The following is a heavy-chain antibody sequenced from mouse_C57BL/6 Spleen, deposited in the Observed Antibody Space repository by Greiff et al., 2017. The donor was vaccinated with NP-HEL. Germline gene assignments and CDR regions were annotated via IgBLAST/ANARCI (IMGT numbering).Heavy chain of an antibody. J-gene: IGHJ1*03. CDR2: ISSGSSTI. Sequence: EVKLVESGGGLVKPGGSLKLSCAASGFTFSDYGMHWVRQAPEKGLEWVAYISSGSSTIYYADTVKGRFTISRDNAKNTLFLQMTSLRSEDTAMYYCAKGYGSSHWYFDVWGTGTTVTVSS. D-gene: IGHD1-1*01. CDR3: AKGYGSSHWYFDV. CDR1: GFTFSDYG. V-gene: IGHV5-17*01.